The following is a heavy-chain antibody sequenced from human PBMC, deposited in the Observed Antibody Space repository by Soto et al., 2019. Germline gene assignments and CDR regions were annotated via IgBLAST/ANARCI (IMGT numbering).Heavy chain of an antibody. D-gene: IGHD3-10*01. CDR2: IDPSDSYT. V-gene: IGHV5-10-1*01. Sequence: GESLKISCKASGYSFTSYWISWVRQMPGIGLEWMGTIDPSDSYTNYSPSFQGHVTISADKSISTAYLQWSSLKASDTAMYYCAIPRVILYGPGSNNYYGMDVWGQGTTVTVSS. CDR1: GYSFTSYW. CDR3: AIPRVILYGPGSNNYYGMDV. J-gene: IGHJ6*02.